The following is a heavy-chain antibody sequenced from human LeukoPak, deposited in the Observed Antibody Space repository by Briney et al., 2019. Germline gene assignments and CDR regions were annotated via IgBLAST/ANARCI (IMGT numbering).Heavy chain of an antibody. V-gene: IGHV3-48*01. CDR1: GFTFSSYS. D-gene: IGHD3-3*01. J-gene: IGHJ4*02. CDR2: ISSSSTTI. CDR3: ARGPYRDFWSGYSDY. Sequence: GGSLRLSCSASGFTFSSYSMNWVRQAPGKGLEWVSYISSSSTTIYYADSVKGRFTISRDNAKNSLYLQMNSLRVADTAVYYCARGPYRDFWSGYSDYWGQGTLVTVSS.